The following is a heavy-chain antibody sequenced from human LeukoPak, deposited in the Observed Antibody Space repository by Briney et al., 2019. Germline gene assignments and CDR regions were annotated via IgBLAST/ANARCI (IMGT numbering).Heavy chain of an antibody. CDR1: GFTFSSYW. Sequence: SGGSLRLSCAASGFTFSSYWMHWVRQAPGKGLVGVSRINSDGSSTSYADSVKGRFTISRDNAKNTLYLQMNSLRAEDTAVYYCARDLWRGYSYYAYWGQGTLVTVSS. D-gene: IGHD5-18*01. J-gene: IGHJ4*02. CDR3: ARDLWRGYSYYAY. CDR2: INSDGSST. V-gene: IGHV3-74*01.